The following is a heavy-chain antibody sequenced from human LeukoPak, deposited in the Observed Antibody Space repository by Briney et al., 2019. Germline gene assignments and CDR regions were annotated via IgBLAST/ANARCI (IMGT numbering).Heavy chain of an antibody. V-gene: IGHV3-30-3*01. CDR1: GFTFSSYA. D-gene: IGHD4-17*01. CDR2: ISYDGSNK. J-gene: IGHJ4*02. Sequence: GGSLRLSCAASGFTFSSYAMHWVRQAPGKGLEWVAVISYDGSNKYYTDSVKGRFTVSRDNSKNTLYLQMNSLRAEDTAIYSCAKGPYGDYAGYYFDYWGQGTLVTVSS. CDR3: AKGPYGDYAGYYFDY.